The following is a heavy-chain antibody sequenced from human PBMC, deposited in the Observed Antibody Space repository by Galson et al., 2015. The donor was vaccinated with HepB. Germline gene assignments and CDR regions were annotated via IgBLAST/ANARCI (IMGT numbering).Heavy chain of an antibody. D-gene: IGHD2-2*01. CDR1: GYSFSTYW. J-gene: IGHJ5*02. CDR2: IYPEDSDT. Sequence: QSGAEVKKPGESLKISCKASGYSFSTYWIGWVRQMPGKGLEWMGIIYPEDSDTRYSPSFQGQVTISADNSISTAYLQWSSLKASDTAMYYCARHALGYCSRRTCSPDPWGQGTLVTVSS. V-gene: IGHV5-51*01. CDR3: ARHALGYCSRRTCSPDP.